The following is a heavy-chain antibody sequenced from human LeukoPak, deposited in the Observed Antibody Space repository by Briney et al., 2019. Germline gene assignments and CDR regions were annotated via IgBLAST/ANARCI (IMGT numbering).Heavy chain of an antibody. J-gene: IGHJ4*02. D-gene: IGHD5-24*01. CDR1: GFTFSSYE. CDR3: ARTRDGPFAY. CDR2: ISNSGSSI. Sequence: PGGSLRLSCAASGFTFSSYEMNWVRQAPGKGLEWLSHISNSGSSIQYADSVKGRFTISRDNAKNSLCLQMNSLRVEDTAVYYCARTRDGPFAYWGQGTLVTVSS. V-gene: IGHV3-48*03.